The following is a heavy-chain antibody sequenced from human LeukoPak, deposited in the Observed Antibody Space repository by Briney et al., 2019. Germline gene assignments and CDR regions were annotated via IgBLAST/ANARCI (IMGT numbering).Heavy chain of an antibody. CDR3: ARVYDIVATITNYYFDY. V-gene: IGHV3-11*04. D-gene: IGHD5-12*01. CDR1: GFTFSDYY. J-gene: IGHJ4*02. Sequence: GGSLRLSCAASGFTFSDYYMSWIRQAPGKGLEWVSYISSSGSTIYYADSVKGRFTISRDNAKNSLYLQMNSLRAEDTAVYYCARVYDIVATITNYYFDYWGRGTLVTVSS. CDR2: ISSSGSTI.